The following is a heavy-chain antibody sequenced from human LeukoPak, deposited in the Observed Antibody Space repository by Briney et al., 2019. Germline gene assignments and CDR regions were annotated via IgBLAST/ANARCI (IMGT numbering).Heavy chain of an antibody. Sequence: GASVKVSCKASGYTFTGYYMHWVRQAPGQGLEWMGWINPNSGGTNYAQKFQGRVTTTRDTSISTAYMELSRLKSDDTAVYYCARVRIAVAILGYYYYMDVWGKGTTVTVSS. D-gene: IGHD6-19*01. CDR1: GYTFTGYY. V-gene: IGHV1-2*02. J-gene: IGHJ6*03. CDR2: INPNSGGT. CDR3: ARVRIAVAILGYYYYMDV.